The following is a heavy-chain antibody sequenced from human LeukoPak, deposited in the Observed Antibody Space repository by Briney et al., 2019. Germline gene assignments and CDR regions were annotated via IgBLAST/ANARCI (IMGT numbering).Heavy chain of an antibody. D-gene: IGHD3-10*01. Sequence: HPSETLSLTCAVYGGSFSGYCWSWIRQPPGKGLEWIGEINHSGSTNYNPSLKSRVTISVDTSKNQFSLKLSSVTAADTAVYYCARRPGRGGSGSYYKLWAATAFDYWGQGTLVTVSS. V-gene: IGHV4-34*01. J-gene: IGHJ4*02. CDR3: ARRPGRGGSGSYYKLWAATAFDY. CDR1: GGSFSGYC. CDR2: INHSGST.